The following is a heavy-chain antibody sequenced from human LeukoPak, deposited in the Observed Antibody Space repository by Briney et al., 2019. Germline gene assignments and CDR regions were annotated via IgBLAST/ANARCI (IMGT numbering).Heavy chain of an antibody. CDR1: GYTFTSYD. V-gene: IGHV1-8*01. Sequence: ASVKVSCKASGYTFTSYDINWVRQATGQGLEWMGWMNPNSGNTGYAQKFQGRVTMTRNTSISTAYMELSSLRSEDTAVYYCARSLLEMTTMVYWGQGTLVTVSS. D-gene: IGHD5-24*01. CDR2: MNPNSGNT. J-gene: IGHJ4*02. CDR3: ARSLLEMTTMVY.